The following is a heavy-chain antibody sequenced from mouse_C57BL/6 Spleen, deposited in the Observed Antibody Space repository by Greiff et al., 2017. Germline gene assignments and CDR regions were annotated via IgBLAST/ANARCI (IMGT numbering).Heavy chain of an antibody. Sequence: EVMLVESGGGLVQSGRSLRLSCATSGFTFSAFYMGWVRQAPGKGLEWIAASRNKANDYTTEYSASVKGRFIVSRDTSPSILYLQMNALRAEETAVDYCAREGDGTGFIAYWGKGTLGTVSA. CDR2: SRNKANDYTT. J-gene: IGHJ3*01. V-gene: IGHV7-1*01. CDR3: AREGDGTGFIAY. CDR1: GFTFSAFY. D-gene: IGHD2-1*01.